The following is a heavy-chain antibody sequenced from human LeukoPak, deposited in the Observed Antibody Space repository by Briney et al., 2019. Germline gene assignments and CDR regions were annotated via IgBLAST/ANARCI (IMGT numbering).Heavy chain of an antibody. J-gene: IGHJ4*02. Sequence: SGTLSLTCGVSGGSISGTNWWSWVRQPPGQGLEWIGEISLRGLTNHNPPLRSRLTMSRDESKNQVSLNLASVTAADTAVYYCSRESGPFSPFGFWGQGTLVSVHS. CDR1: GGSISGTNW. V-gene: IGHV4-4*02. CDR2: ISLRGLT. CDR3: SRESGPFSPFGF. D-gene: IGHD1-26*01.